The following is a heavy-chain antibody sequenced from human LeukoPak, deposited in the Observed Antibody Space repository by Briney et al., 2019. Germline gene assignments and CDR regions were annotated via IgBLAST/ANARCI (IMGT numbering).Heavy chain of an antibody. J-gene: IGHJ3*02. CDR3: ARDFEYDSSGYYYRTDAFDI. CDR1: GLTFSGYA. D-gene: IGHD3-22*01. V-gene: IGHV3-30*04. CDR2: ISYNGINK. Sequence: PGRSLRLSCAASGLTFSGYAVHWVRQAPGKGLDWVAVISYNGINKYYADSVKGRFTISRDNAKNTLYLQMNSLRAEDTAVYYCARDFEYDSSGYYYRTDAFDIWGQGTMVTVSS.